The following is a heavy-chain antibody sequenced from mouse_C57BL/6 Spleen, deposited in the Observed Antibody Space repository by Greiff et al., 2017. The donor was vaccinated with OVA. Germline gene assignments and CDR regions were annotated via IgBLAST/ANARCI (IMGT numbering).Heavy chain of an antibody. J-gene: IGHJ3*01. D-gene: IGHD3-3*01. V-gene: IGHV1-55*01. CDR1: GYTFTSYW. CDR2: IYPGSGST. CDR3: AREGGRTGGWFAY. Sequence: VKLQQPGAELVKPGASVKMSCKASGYTFTSYWITWVKQRPGQGLEWIGDIYPGSGSTNYNEKFKSKATLTVDTSSSTAYMQLSSLTSEDSAVYYGAREGGRTGGWFAYWGQGTLVTVSA.